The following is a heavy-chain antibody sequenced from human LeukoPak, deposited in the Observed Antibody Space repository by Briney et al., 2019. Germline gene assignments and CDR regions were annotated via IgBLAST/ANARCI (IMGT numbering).Heavy chain of an antibody. CDR2: IYHSGST. D-gene: IGHD1-26*01. V-gene: IGHV4-38-2*01. J-gene: IGHJ3*02. CDR3: AKAPLVGASGDAFDI. Sequence: SETLSLTCAVSGYSISSGYYWGWIRQPPGKGLEWIGSIYHSGSTYYNPSLKSRVTISVDTSKNQFSLKLSSVTAADTAVYYCAKAPLVGASGDAFDIWGQGTMVTVSS. CDR1: GYSISSGYY.